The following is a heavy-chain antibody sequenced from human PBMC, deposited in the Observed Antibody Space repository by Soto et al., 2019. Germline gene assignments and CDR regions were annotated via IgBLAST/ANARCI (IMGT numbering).Heavy chain of an antibody. CDR1: GRIFGSFP. CDR3: ARVGSRDAYNYVLDQ. Sequence: QVQVVQSGAEVKKPGSSVKISCKASGRIFGSFPTSWVRQVPGQGLEWMGGVISASGSVTYAPKFQGRVTMTAVNSAGIGYMELTSLTSEDTAIYYCARVGSRDAYNYVLDQWGPGTMVTVSS. CDR2: VISASGSV. J-gene: IGHJ1*01. D-gene: IGHD5-18*01. V-gene: IGHV1-69*06.